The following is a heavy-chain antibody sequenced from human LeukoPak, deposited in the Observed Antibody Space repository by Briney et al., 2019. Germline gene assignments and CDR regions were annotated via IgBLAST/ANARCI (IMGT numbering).Heavy chain of an antibody. CDR2: IYYSGST. CDR3: ARAGGYIDQYYFDY. J-gene: IGHJ4*02. V-gene: IGHV4-59*01. D-gene: IGHD5-24*01. Sequence: SETLSLTCTVSGGSISRYYWSWIRQPPGKGLEWIGYIYYSGSTNYNPSLKSRVTISVDTSKNQFSLKLSSVTAADTAVYYCARAGGYIDQYYFDYWGQGTLVTVSS. CDR1: GGSISRYY.